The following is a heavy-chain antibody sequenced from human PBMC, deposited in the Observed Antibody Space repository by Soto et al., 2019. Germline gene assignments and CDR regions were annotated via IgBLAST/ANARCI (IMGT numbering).Heavy chain of an antibody. CDR1: GGTFSSYA. CDR3: ARDTRYSSHNNGMDV. J-gene: IGHJ6*02. CDR2: IIPIFGTA. V-gene: IGHV1-69*13. D-gene: IGHD6-13*01. Sequence: SVKVSCQTSGGTFSSYAISWVRQAPGQGLEWMGGIIPIFGTANYAQKFQGRVTITADESTSTAYMELSSLRSEDTAVYYCARDTRYSSHNNGMDVWGQGTTVTVSS.